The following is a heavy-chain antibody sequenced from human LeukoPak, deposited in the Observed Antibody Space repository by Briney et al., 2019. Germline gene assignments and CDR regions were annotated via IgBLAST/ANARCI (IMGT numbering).Heavy chain of an antibody. D-gene: IGHD6-19*01. V-gene: IGHV4-30-2*01. CDR2: IYHSGST. Sequence: SETLSLTCTVSGGSISSGGYYWSWIRQPPGKGLEWIGYIYHSGSTYYNPSLRSRVTISVDRSKNQFSLKLSSVTAADTAMYYCARAVAGTSAFDIWGQGTMVTVSS. CDR1: GGSISSGGYY. J-gene: IGHJ3*02. CDR3: ARAVAGTSAFDI.